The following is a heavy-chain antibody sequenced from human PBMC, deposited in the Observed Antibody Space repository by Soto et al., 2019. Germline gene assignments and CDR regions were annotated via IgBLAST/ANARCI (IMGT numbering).Heavy chain of an antibody. CDR2: INTYNGNT. D-gene: IGHD3-16*01. CDR3: AMVDVYVTPSPQDV. CDR1: GYSFTRYG. V-gene: IGHV1-18*01. Sequence: QVQLVQSRAEVKNPGASVKVSCKASGYSFTRYGIAWARQAPGQGLEWMGWINTYNGNTNYAQNRQGRCTLATTTSTSTSYMELTSLRSNDTAIYYCAMVDVYVTPSPQDVWGQGTTVIVSS. J-gene: IGHJ6*02.